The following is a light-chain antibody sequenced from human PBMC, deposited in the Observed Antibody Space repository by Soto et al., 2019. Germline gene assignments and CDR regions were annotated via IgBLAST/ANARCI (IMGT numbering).Light chain of an antibody. V-gene: IGLV2-23*03. CDR3: CSYAGSSTFVYV. Sequence: QSVLTQPASVSGSPGQSITISCTGTSNDVGSYNLVSWYQQHPGKAPKLMIYEGSKRPSGVSNRFSGSKSGNTASLTISGLQAEDEADYYCCSYAGSSTFVYVSGTGTKVTVL. J-gene: IGLJ1*01. CDR2: EGS. CDR1: SNDVGSYNL.